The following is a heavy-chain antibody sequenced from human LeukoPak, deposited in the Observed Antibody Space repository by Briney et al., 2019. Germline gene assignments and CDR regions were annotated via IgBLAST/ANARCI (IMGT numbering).Heavy chain of an antibody. V-gene: IGHV3-72*01. CDR3: ARGSLNGMDV. Sequence: PGGSLRLSCAASGITVSNYYMTWIRQAPGKGLEWVGRTRNKANSYTTEYAASVKGRFTISRDDSKNSLYLQMNSLKTEDTAVYYCARGSLNGMDVWGQGTAVTVSS. J-gene: IGHJ6*02. CDR2: TRNKANSYTT. CDR1: GITVSNYY.